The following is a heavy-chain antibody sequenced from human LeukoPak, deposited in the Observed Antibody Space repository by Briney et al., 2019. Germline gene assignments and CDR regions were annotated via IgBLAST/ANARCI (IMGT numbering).Heavy chain of an antibody. CDR2: IRYDGSNK. D-gene: IGHD2-21*01. J-gene: IGHJ4*02. CDR1: GFTFSSYW. Sequence: PGGSLRLSCAASGFTFSSYWMSWVRQAPGKGLEWVAFIRYDGSNKYYADSVKGRFTISRDNSKNTLYLQMNSLRAEDTAVYYCAKDFSVVIASGDYFDYWGQGTLVTVSS. CDR3: AKDFSVVIASGDYFDY. V-gene: IGHV3-30*02.